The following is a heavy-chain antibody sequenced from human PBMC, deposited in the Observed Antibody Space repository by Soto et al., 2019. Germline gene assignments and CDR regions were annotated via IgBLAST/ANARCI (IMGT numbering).Heavy chain of an antibody. Sequence: SLGLSCSASVFTFTSFAIHWVRQAPGKGLEWVAVISENGVNKYSAESVRGRFVISRDNSKNTVELEMNSLRPEDTAIYFCARRLTKTVSALGYWGQGTLVTVSS. CDR1: VFTFTSFA. V-gene: IGHV3-30*09. CDR2: ISENGVNK. CDR3: ARRLTKTVSALGY. D-gene: IGHD2-8*01. J-gene: IGHJ4*02.